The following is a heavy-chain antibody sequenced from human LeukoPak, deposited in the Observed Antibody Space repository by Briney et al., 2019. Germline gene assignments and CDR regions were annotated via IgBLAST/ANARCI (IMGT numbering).Heavy chain of an antibody. CDR3: ARDFGSGREEGWFDP. CDR1: GVSTSGYY. CDR2: IYYSGST. D-gene: IGHD3-3*01. J-gene: IGHJ5*02. Sequence: SETLSLTCSVSGVSTSGYYWSWIRQPPGKGLEWIGYIYYSGSTNYNPSLKSRVTMSVDTSKIQFSLNLTSVTAADTAVYYCARDFGSGREEGWFDPWGQGTLVTVSS. V-gene: IGHV4-59*01.